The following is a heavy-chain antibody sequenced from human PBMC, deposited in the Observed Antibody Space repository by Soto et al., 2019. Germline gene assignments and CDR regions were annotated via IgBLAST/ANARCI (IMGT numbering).Heavy chain of an antibody. CDR2: ISSSSSYI. Sequence: PGGSLRLSCAASGFTFSSYSMDWVRQAPGKGLEWVSSISSSSSYIYYADSVKGRFTISRDNSKNTLYLQMNSLRAEDTAVYYCAKDFAYNWNYVAIDNWGQGTLVTVSS. CDR3: AKDFAYNWNYVAIDN. CDR1: GFTFSSYS. V-gene: IGHV3-21*01. D-gene: IGHD1-7*01. J-gene: IGHJ4*02.